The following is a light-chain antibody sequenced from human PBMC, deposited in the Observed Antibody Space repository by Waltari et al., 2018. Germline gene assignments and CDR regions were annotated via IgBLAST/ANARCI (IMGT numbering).Light chain of an antibody. V-gene: IGLV3-16*01. CDR2: KDI. CDR3: LSPDSGGTYWV. J-gene: IGLJ3*02. CDR1: ALSTKY. Sequence: SHEPTQPPSVSVSLGQMARISCSGEALSTKYVYWYQQKPGQSPVLLIYKDIERPSGTPGRFSGSSSGTLVTLTISGVQAEDEADYYCLSPDSGGTYWVFGGGTKLTVL.